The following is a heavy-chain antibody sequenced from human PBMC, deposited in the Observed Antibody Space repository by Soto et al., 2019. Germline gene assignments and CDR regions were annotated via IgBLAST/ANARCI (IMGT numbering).Heavy chain of an antibody. CDR2: FRTGGDDGTT. Sequence: LSLSCAASGFTFSSYSMSWVRQAPGKGLEWVSGFRTGGDDGTTYYADSVKGRFTISRDNSKNTLFLQMNSLRAEDTAIYYCAKKVNSGPGSQYFDYWGQGTLVTVSS. D-gene: IGHD3-10*01. V-gene: IGHV3-23*01. CDR1: GFTFSSYS. CDR3: AKKVNSGPGSQYFDY. J-gene: IGHJ4*02.